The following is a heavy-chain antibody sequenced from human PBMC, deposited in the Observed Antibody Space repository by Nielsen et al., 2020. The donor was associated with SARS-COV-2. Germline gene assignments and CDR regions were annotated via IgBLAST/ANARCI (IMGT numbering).Heavy chain of an antibody. J-gene: IGHJ5*02. CDR1: GYTFTGYY. D-gene: IGHD3-10*01. CDR2: INPSGGST. Sequence: ASVKVSCKASGYTFTGYYMHWVRQAPGQGLEWMGIINPSGGSTSYAQKFQGRVTMTRDTSTSTVYMELSSLRSEDTAVYYCARAGHNLITMVRGVIMDWFDPWGQGTLVTVSS. V-gene: IGHV1-46*01. CDR3: ARAGHNLITMVRGVIMDWFDP.